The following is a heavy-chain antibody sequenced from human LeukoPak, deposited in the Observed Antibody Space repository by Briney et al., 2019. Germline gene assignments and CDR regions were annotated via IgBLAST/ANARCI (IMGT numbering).Heavy chain of an antibody. CDR1: GSTFSSQW. CDR3: ARDLGDGTPFDY. V-gene: IGHV3-74*01. D-gene: IGHD1-7*01. Sequence: GGSLRLSCAASGSTFSSQWMHWVRQAPGKELVWVSRIYRDGSGIIYADSVKGRFTTSRDNAKNTLYLQLNSLRVEDTATYFCARDLGDGTPFDYWGQGTLVTVSS. J-gene: IGHJ4*02. CDR2: IYRDGSGI.